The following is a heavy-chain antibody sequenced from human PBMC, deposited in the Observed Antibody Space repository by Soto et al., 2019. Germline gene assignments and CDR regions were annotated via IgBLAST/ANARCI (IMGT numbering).Heavy chain of an antibody. CDR3: ARDYMDRGVMRWFDP. Sequence: QVQLQELGPGLVKPSGTLSLTCAVSGGSISSSNWWSWVRQPPGKGLEWIGEIYHSGSTNYNPSLKSRVTISVDKSKNQFSLKLSSATAADTAVYYCARDYMDRGVMRWFDPWGQGTLVTVSS. CDR2: IYHSGST. V-gene: IGHV4-4*02. J-gene: IGHJ5*02. D-gene: IGHD3-10*01. CDR1: GGSISSSNW.